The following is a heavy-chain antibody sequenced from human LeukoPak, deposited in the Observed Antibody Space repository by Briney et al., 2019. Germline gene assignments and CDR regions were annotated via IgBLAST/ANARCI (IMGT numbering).Heavy chain of an antibody. CDR3: ARGSLEDYDFWSGYFRPNFGY. D-gene: IGHD3-3*01. V-gene: IGHV4-59*01. CDR2: IYYSGST. CDR1: GGSISSYY. J-gene: IGHJ4*02. Sequence: SETLSLTCTVSGGSISSYYWSWIRQPPGKGLEWIGYIYYSGSTNYNPSLKSRVTISVDTSKNQFSLKLSSVTAADTAVYYCARGSLEDYDFWSGYFRPNFGYWGQGTLVTVSS.